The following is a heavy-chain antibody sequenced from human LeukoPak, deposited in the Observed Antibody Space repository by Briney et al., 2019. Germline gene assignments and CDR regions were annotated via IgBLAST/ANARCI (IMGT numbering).Heavy chain of an antibody. Sequence: SETLSLTCTVSGGSISSYCWSWIRQPPGKGLEWIGYIYYSGSTNYNPPLKSRVTISVDTSKNQFSLKLSSVTAADTAVYYCARDTAAAASFDYWGQGTLVTVSS. CDR3: ARDTAAAASFDY. CDR2: IYYSGST. V-gene: IGHV4-59*01. CDR1: GGSISSYC. D-gene: IGHD6-13*01. J-gene: IGHJ4*02.